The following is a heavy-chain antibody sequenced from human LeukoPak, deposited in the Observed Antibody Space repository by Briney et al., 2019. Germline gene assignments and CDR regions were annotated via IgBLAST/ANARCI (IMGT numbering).Heavy chain of an antibody. V-gene: IGHV3-30*18. Sequence: GGSLRLSYIVSRFTFSNGMHWVRQAPGKGLEWVAVISFDGSNKYYVDSVKGRFTISRDNSKNTLYLQMNSLRAEDTAMYYCAKGEWLLPLDDWGQGTLVTVSS. CDR2: ISFDGSNK. CDR3: AKGEWLLPLDD. D-gene: IGHD3-3*01. J-gene: IGHJ4*02. CDR1: RFTFSNG.